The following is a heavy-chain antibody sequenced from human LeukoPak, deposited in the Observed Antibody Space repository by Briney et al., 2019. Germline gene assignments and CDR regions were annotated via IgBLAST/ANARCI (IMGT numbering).Heavy chain of an antibody. CDR3: ARDYGYEIDY. J-gene: IGHJ4*02. CDR1: GFAFSSYS. V-gene: IGHV3-21*01. CDR2: ISSSST. D-gene: IGHD5-24*01. Sequence: GGSLRLSCAASGFAFSSYSINWVRQAPGKGLEWVSSISSSSTYADSVKGRFTNSRDSAKNSLYLQMNSLRVEDTAVYYCARDYGYEIDYWGQGTLVTVSS.